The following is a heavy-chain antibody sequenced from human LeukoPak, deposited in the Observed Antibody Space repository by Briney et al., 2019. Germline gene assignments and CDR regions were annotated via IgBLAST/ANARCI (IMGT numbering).Heavy chain of an antibody. V-gene: IGHV4-4*07. Sequence: KPSETLSLTCTVSGGSINGYYWNWIRQPAGKGLEWIGRIYTSGSTNYNPSLKSRITMSIDTSKKQFSLKLSSVTAADTAVYYCARTPTTNYYYYYMDVWGKGTTVTTSS. CDR3: ARTPTTNYYYYYMDV. D-gene: IGHD1/OR15-1a*01. J-gene: IGHJ6*03. CDR2: IYTSGST. CDR1: GGSINGYY.